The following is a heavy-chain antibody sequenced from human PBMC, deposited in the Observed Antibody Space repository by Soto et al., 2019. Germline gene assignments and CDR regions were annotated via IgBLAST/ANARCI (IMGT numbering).Heavy chain of an antibody. Sequence: GWSLRLSCSASVFTFGIYAMIWFRQAPGKGLEWVGFIRSEPYGGTTENAASVKGRFTISRDDSKSIAYLQMNSLKTEDTALYYCTRGPGNLDAFDIWGQGTMVTVSS. CDR1: VFTFGIYA. CDR3: TRGPGNLDAFDI. CDR2: IRSEPYGGTT. V-gene: IGHV3-49*03. J-gene: IGHJ3*02. D-gene: IGHD1-1*01.